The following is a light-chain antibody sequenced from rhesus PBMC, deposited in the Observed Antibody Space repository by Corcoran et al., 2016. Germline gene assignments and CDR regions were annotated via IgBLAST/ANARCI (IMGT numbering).Light chain of an antibody. CDR1: QSIGRW. V-gene: IGKV1-22*01. J-gene: IGKJ4*01. CDR3: QQSSSSPLT. CDR2: KSA. Sequence: DIQMTQSPSSLSASVGDTVTITCRASQSIGRWLAWYQQKPGKAPKFLIYKSASLQSGVPSRFSGSGSGTDFTLTISSLQSEDCATYYCQQSSSSPLTFGRGTKVELK.